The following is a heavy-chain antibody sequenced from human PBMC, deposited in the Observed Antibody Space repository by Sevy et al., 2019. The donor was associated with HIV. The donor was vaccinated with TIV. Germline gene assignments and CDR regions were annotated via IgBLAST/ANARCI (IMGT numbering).Heavy chain of an antibody. Sequence: GRSLRLSCAASGFTFSSYSMNWVRQAPGKGLEWVSSISSSSSYIYYADSLKGRFTISRDNAKNSLYLQMNSLRAEYTAVYYCARDSGSYSPYYMDVWGKGTTVTVSS. CDR3: ARDSGSYSPYYMDV. D-gene: IGHD1-26*01. CDR1: GFTFSSYS. J-gene: IGHJ6*03. V-gene: IGHV3-21*01. CDR2: ISSSSSYI.